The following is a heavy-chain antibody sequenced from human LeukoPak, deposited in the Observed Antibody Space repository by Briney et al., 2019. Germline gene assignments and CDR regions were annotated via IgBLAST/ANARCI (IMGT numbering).Heavy chain of an antibody. Sequence: SETLSLTCTVAGGSMSSHNGYWIRHPPGKGQEWIGYIYYSGSTNYNPSLKSRVTISVDTSKNQFSLKLSSVTAADTAVYYCARRYRDGHFDYWGQGTLVTVSS. V-gene: IGHV4-59*11. D-gene: IGHD5-24*01. CDR1: GGSMSSHN. CDR3: ARRYRDGHFDY. CDR2: IYYSGST. J-gene: IGHJ4*02.